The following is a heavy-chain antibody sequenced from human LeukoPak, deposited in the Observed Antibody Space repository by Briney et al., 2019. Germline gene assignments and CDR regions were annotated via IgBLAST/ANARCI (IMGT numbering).Heavy chain of an antibody. Sequence: PGGSLRLSCSASGFTFSSYAMHWVRQAPGKGLEYVSAISSNGGSIYYADSVKGRFTISRDNAKNSLYLQMNSLRAEDTAVYYCARGSYCSGGSCYSGYWGQGTLVTVSS. CDR2: ISSNGGSI. CDR3: ARGSYCSGGSCYSGY. D-gene: IGHD2-15*01. CDR1: GFTFSSYA. V-gene: IGHV3-64*04. J-gene: IGHJ4*02.